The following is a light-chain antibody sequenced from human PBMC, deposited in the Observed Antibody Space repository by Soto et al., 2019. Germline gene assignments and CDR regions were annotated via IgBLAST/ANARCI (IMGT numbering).Light chain of an antibody. V-gene: IGKV1-5*03. CDR2: KAS. Sequence: DIQMTQSRSTLSGSVGDRVTITCRASQTISSWLAWYQQKPGKAPKLLIYKASTLKSGVPSRFSGSGSGTEFTLTISSLQPDDFATYYCQQYNAAFGQGRLLEV. J-gene: IGKJ5*01. CDR3: QQYNAA. CDR1: QTISSW.